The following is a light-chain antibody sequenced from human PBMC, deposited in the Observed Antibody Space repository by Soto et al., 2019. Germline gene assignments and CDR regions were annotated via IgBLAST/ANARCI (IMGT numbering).Light chain of an antibody. V-gene: IGLV2-14*01. CDR1: SSDVGGYNY. CDR3: SSYTSSSTLKV. CDR2: DVS. Sequence: QSALTQPASVSGSPGQSITISCTGTSSDVGGYNYVSWYQQHPGKAPKLMIYDVSNRPSGVSNRFSGSKSGNTASLTISGLQAEDEADHYCSSYTSSSTLKVFGTGTKLTVL. J-gene: IGLJ1*01.